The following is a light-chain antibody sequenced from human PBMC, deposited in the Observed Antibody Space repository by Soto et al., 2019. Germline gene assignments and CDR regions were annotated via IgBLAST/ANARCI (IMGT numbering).Light chain of an antibody. V-gene: IGLV2-14*01. J-gene: IGLJ3*02. CDR1: NSDVGAYNY. CDR3: ASYTISNPRV. CDR2: EVN. Sequence: QSALTQPASVSGSPGQSITISCTGSNSDVGAYNYVSWYQHHPGKAPKLIIYEVNDRPSGVSHRFSGSKSGNTASLTISGLQADDEADYYCASYTISNPRVFGGGPKLTVL.